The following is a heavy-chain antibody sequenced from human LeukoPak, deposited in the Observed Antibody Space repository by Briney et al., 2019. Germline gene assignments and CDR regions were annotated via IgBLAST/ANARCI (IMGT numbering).Heavy chain of an antibody. CDR3: ARGHDCSSTSCLRLDP. CDR2: IIPIFGTA. J-gene: IGHJ5*02. CDR1: GGTFSSYA. Sequence: SVKVSCKASGGTFSSYAISWVRQAPGQGLEWMGGIIPIFGTANYAQKFQGRVTITADKSTSTAYMELSSLRSEDTAVYYSARGHDCSSTSCLRLDPWGQGTLVTVSS. V-gene: IGHV1-69*06. D-gene: IGHD2-2*01.